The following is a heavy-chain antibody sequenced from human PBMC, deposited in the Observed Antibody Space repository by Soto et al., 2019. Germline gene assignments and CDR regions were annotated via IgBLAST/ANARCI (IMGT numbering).Heavy chain of an antibody. CDR2: IRYDGSNK. V-gene: IGHV3-33*01. CDR1: GFTFSSHD. Sequence: QVQLVESGGGVVQPGRSLRLSCAGSGFTFSSHDMHWVRQAPGKGLEWVAVIRYDGSNKDYADSVKGRFTISRDNSKNALYLQINGVRAEDTAVYYCARPHSASESEFDYWGQGTLVTVAS. J-gene: IGHJ4*02. CDR3: ARPHSASESEFDY. D-gene: IGHD1-26*01.